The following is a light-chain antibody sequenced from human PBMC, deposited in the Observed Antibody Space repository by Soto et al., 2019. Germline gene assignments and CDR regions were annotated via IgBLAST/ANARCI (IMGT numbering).Light chain of an antibody. CDR3: QQYGHSLPVT. CDR2: GPS. CDR1: QTVTSSN. J-gene: IGKJ3*01. Sequence: EFVLTQSPDTLSLPPGERATLSCRARQTVTSSNMAWYQQKPGQAPRPLVYGPSTRATAVPDRSSGSGSGTDFALTISRLGPEDFVVYYFQQYGHSLPVTFGPGTRVEIK. V-gene: IGKV3-20*01.